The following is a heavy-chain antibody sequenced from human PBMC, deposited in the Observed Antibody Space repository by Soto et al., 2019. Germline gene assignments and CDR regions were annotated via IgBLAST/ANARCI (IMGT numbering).Heavy chain of an antibody. CDR3: ATSEGRDGYSFDY. D-gene: IGHD5-12*01. Sequence: GASVKVSFKASGVTFNSQDMMWLRQAPGQGLEWMGGIIPMFGTPHYAEKFQDRVTITADESTGTAYLELSSLTSEDTAVYYCATSEGRDGYSFDYWGPGTLVTASS. J-gene: IGHJ4*02. CDR1: GVTFNSQD. CDR2: IIPMFGTP. V-gene: IGHV1-69*13.